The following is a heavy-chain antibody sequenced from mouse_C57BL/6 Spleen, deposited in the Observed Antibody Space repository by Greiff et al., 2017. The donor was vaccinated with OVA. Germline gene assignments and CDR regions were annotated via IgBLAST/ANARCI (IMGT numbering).Heavy chain of an antibody. D-gene: IGHD1-1*01. CDR3: ARGGSSPWYFDV. CDR1: GYTFTSYW. V-gene: IGHV1-52*01. CDR2: IDPSDSET. J-gene: IGHJ1*03. Sequence: QVQLQQPGAELVRPGSSVKLSCKASGYTFTSYWMHWVKQRPIQGLEWIGNIDPSDSETHYNQKFKDKATLTVDKSSSTAYMQLSSLTSEDSAVDYCARGGSSPWYFDVWGTGTTVTVSS.